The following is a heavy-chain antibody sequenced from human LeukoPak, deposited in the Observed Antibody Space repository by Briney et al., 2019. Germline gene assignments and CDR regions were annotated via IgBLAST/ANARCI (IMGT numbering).Heavy chain of an antibody. CDR1: GFTFSSYS. J-gene: IGHJ4*02. D-gene: IGHD1-26*01. CDR3: AKDRIIGDRLPYYFDY. Sequence: PGGSLRLSCAASGFTFSSYSMNWVRQAPGKGLEWVSSISSSSSYIYYADSVKGRFTISRDNSKNTLYLQMNSLRAEDTAVYYCAKDRIIGDRLPYYFDYWGQGTLVTVSS. V-gene: IGHV3-21*04. CDR2: ISSSSSYI.